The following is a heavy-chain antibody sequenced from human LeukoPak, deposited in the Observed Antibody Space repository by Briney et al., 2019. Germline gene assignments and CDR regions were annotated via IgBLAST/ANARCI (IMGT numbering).Heavy chain of an antibody. CDR3: ARGLGFRSYGGAKVDDAFDI. D-gene: IGHD1-26*01. J-gene: IGHJ3*02. CDR2: ISSSGSTI. V-gene: IGHV3-11*04. Sequence: PGGSLRLSCAASGFTFSDYYMSWIRQAPGKGLEWVSYISSSGSTIYYADSVKGRFTISRDNAKNSLYLQMNSLRAEDTAVYYCARGLGFRSYGGAKVDDAFDIWGQGTMVTVSS. CDR1: GFTFSDYY.